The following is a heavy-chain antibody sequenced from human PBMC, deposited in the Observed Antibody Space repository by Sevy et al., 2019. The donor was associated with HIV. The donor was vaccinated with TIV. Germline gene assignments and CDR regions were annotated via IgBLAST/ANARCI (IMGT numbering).Heavy chain of an antibody. V-gene: IGHV3-49*04. Sequence: GGSLRLSCTASGFTFGDYCMSWVRQAPGKGLEWVAFLKSDVYGGTVDHAASVRGRFVISRDDSKTIAYLQMNDLKTEDTGVYYCTRWKAAQSLFDYWGQGALVTVS. CDR2: LKSDVYGGTV. CDR3: TRWKAAQSLFDY. D-gene: IGHD6-13*01. J-gene: IGHJ4*02. CDR1: GFTFGDYC.